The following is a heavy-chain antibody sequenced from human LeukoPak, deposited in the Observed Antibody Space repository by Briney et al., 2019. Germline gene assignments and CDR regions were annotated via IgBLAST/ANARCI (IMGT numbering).Heavy chain of an antibody. Sequence: GGSLRLSCAASGFTVSTDNMSWVRQVPGKGLEWVSVVYSGNDGTNYADSVRGRFTISRDDSKNMVYLQMNNLRLEDAAVYYCTKRSRRYYDYWGQGTLVTVSS. D-gene: IGHD3-10*01. J-gene: IGHJ4*02. CDR3: TKRSRRYYDY. V-gene: IGHV3-66*02. CDR1: GFTVSTDN. CDR2: VYSGNDGT.